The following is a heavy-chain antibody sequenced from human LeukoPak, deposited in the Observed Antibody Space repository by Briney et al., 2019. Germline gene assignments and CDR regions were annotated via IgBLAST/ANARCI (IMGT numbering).Heavy chain of an antibody. V-gene: IGHV3-7*01. J-gene: IGHJ4*02. CDR3: ASGRQLGY. CDR2: IKEDGSEK. Sequence: GGSLSLSCAASGFTLSNFWMSWVRQAPGQGLEWVANIKEDGSEKYYVDSVKGRFTISRDNARNSLYLQMNSLRAEDTAVYYCASGRQLGYWGQGTLVTVSS. D-gene: IGHD6-13*01. CDR1: GFTLSNFW.